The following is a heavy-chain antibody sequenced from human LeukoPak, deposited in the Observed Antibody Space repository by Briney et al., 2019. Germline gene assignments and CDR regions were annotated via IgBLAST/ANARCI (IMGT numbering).Heavy chain of an antibody. CDR1: GGTFSSYT. Sequence: ASVTVSFTASGGTFSSYTTSWVRQAPGQGLEWMGRIIPILGIANYAQKFQGRVTITADKSTSTAYMELSSLRSEDTAVYYCARDRGMTTVTTIDYWGQGTLVTVSS. J-gene: IGHJ4*02. V-gene: IGHV1-69*04. CDR2: IIPILGIA. CDR3: ARDRGMTTVTTIDY. D-gene: IGHD4-17*01.